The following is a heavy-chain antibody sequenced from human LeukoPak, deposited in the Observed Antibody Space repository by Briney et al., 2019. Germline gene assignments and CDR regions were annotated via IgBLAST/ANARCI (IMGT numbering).Heavy chain of an antibody. Sequence: AGGSLRLSCAASGFTFSSYGMHWVRQAPGKGLEWVAFIRYDGSDKYYADSVKGRFTISRDNPKNTLYLQMNSLRPEDTAVYYCAREVGMTDYWGQGTLVTVSS. CDR3: AREVGMTDY. J-gene: IGHJ4*02. CDR2: IRYDGSDK. CDR1: GFTFSSYG. V-gene: IGHV3-30*02.